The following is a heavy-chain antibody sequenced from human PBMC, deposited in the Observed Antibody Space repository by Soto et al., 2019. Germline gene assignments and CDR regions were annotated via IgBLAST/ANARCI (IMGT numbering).Heavy chain of an antibody. D-gene: IGHD1-1*01. Sequence: QVQLVQSGTEVKKPGSSVKVSCKASGGTFRNYPINWVRQAPGQGLEWMRSIFPLTDIPDYAQNFQARLTISADKSTSTAYMELSGLTSDDTAMYFCARSTLVVLNYFESWGQGTLVTVSS. CDR3: ARSTLVVLNYFES. CDR1: GGTFRNYP. CDR2: IFPLTDIP. J-gene: IGHJ4*02. V-gene: IGHV1-69*04.